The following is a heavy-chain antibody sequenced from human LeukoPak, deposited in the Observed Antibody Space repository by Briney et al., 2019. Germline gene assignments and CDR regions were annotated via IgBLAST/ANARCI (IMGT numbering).Heavy chain of an antibody. V-gene: IGHV3-23*01. CDR2: ISNNGGYT. Sequence: GGSLRLSCAASGFTFSSSAMSWVRQAPGKGLEWVSAISNNGGYTYYADSVKGRFTISRDNSKNTLYLQMNSLRAEDTAVYYCARDPTKQQLVLIYYYYGMDVWGQGTTVTVSS. J-gene: IGHJ6*02. CDR3: ARDPTKQQLVLIYYYYGMDV. CDR1: GFTFSSSA. D-gene: IGHD6-13*01.